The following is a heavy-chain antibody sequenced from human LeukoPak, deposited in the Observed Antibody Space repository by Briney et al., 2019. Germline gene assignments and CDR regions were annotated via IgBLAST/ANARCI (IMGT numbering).Heavy chain of an antibody. V-gene: IGHV3-30*18. CDR3: VKLVSTGLGVIDF. CDR1: GFAFSSCG. Sequence: PGGSLRLSCAASGFAFSSCGMHWVRQAPGKGLEWVAFISFDGSNKYSADSVKGRFTISRDNFKNTLFLQMNTLRAEDTAIYYCVKLVSTGLGVIDFWGQGTLVTVSS. CDR2: ISFDGSNK. D-gene: IGHD3-9*01. J-gene: IGHJ4*02.